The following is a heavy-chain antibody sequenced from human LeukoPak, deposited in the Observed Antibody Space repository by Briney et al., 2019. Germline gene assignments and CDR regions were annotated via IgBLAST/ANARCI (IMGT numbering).Heavy chain of an antibody. Sequence: SQTLSLTCTVSGGSISSGSYYWSWIRQPAGKGLEWIGRIYTSGSTNYNPSLKSRVTISVDTSKNQFSLKLSSVTAADTAVYYCARLAAAGKGGLDYWGQGTLVTVSS. CDR3: ARLAAAGKGGLDY. CDR2: IYTSGST. D-gene: IGHD6-13*01. J-gene: IGHJ4*02. V-gene: IGHV4-61*02. CDR1: GGSISSGSYY.